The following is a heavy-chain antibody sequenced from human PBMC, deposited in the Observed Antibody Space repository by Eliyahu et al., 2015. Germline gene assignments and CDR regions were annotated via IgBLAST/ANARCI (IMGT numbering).Heavy chain of an antibody. CDR1: GYTFTSYG. CDR3: ARVPGEYDYIWGSYVYYFDY. J-gene: IGHJ4*02. D-gene: IGHD3-16*01. V-gene: IGHV1-18*01. Sequence: QVQLVQSGAEVKKPGASVKVSCKASGYTFTSYGISWVRQAPGQGLEWMGWISAYNGNTNYAQKLQGRVTMTTDTSTSTAYMELRSLRSDDTAVYYCARVPGEYDYIWGSYVYYFDYWGQGTLVTVSS. CDR2: ISAYNGNT.